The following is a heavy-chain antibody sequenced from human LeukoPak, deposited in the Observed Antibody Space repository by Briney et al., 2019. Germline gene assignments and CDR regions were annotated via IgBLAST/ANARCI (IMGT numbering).Heavy chain of an antibody. Sequence: PSETLSLTCAVYGGSFSGYYWSWIRQPPGKGLEWIGEINHSGSTNYNPSLKSRVTISVDTSKNQFSLKLSSVTAADTAVYYRARGNYYMDVWGKGTTVTVSS. CDR2: INHSGST. V-gene: IGHV4-34*01. J-gene: IGHJ6*03. CDR1: GGSFSGYY. CDR3: ARGNYYMDV.